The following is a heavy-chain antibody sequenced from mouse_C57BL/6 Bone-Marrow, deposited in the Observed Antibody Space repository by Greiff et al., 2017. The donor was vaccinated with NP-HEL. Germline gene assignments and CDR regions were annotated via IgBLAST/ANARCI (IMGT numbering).Heavy chain of an antibody. V-gene: IGHV5-16*01. D-gene: IGHD2-4*01. CDR1: GFTFSDYY. CDR2: INYDGSST. Sequence: EVQLQESEGGLVQPGSSMKLSCTTSGFTFSDYYMAWVRQVPEKGLDWVANINYDGSSTYYLDSLKSRFIISRENAKNILYLQMSSLKYEDTATYYCAREGGLRRRTYAMDYWGQGTSVTVSS. J-gene: IGHJ4*01. CDR3: AREGGLRRRTYAMDY.